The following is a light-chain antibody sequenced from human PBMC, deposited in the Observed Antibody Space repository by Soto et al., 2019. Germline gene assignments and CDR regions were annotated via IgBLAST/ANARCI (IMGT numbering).Light chain of an antibody. CDR2: DTS. V-gene: IGKV3-11*01. Sequence: EIVLTQSPSTLSLSPGERATLSCRASQSVGSYLAWYQQKPGQAPRLLIYDTSNRATGIPARFSGSGSGIDFTLTISSLEPEDFVVYYCQQRSDWPPLTFGGGTKVEIK. CDR3: QQRSDWPPLT. J-gene: IGKJ4*01. CDR1: QSVGSY.